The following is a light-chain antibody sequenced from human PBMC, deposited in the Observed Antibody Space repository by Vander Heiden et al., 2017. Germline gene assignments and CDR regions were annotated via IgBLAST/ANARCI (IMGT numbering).Light chain of an antibody. V-gene: IGLV2-14*01. Sequence: QSALTQPASVSGSPGPSITISCTATSSDVVAYNYVSWYQHHPGKAPKLLIYEVSNRPSGVSHRFSGSKSDNTASLTISGLQAEDEADYYCTSYTANSTVVFGGGTKLTVL. CDR1: SSDVVAYNY. J-gene: IGLJ2*01. CDR2: EVS. CDR3: TSYTANSTVV.